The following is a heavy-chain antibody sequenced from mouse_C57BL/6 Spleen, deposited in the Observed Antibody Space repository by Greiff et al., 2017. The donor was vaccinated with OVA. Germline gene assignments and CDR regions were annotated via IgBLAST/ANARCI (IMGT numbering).Heavy chain of an antibody. D-gene: IGHD1-2*01. Sequence: VQLQESGPELVKPGASVKISCKASGYAFSSSWMNWVKQRPGKGLEWIGRIYPGDGDTNYNGKFKGKATLTADKSSSTAYMQLSSLTSEDSAVYYCAGVGWHYFDYWGQGTTLTVSS. CDR1: GYAFSSSW. CDR3: AGVGWHYFDY. V-gene: IGHV1-82*01. CDR2: IYPGDGDT. J-gene: IGHJ2*01.